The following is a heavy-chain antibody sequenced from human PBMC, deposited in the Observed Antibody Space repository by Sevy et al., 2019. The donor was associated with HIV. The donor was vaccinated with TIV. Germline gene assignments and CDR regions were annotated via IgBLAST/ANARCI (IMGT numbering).Heavy chain of an antibody. CDR3: ARAFRTVADYRLGY. CDR1: GYTFTDYY. J-gene: IGHJ4*02. D-gene: IGHD2-15*01. V-gene: IGHV1-2*02. CDR2: INPNSGGT. Sequence: ASVKVSCKASGYTFTDYYIHWVRQAPGQGLEWMGWINPNSGGTNYAQKFQGRVTMTRETSISTVYMELSGVRSDDTAVYYCARAFRTVADYRLGYWGQGTLVTVSS.